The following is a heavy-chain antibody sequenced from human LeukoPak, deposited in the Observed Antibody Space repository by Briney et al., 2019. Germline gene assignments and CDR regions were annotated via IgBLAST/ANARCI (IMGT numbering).Heavy chain of an antibody. Sequence: SETLSLTCTVSGGSISRGGYYWSWIRQPPGKGLEWIGYIYYSGSINYNPSLKSRVTISVDTSKNQFSLKLSSVTAADTAVYYCARDGDIVLAFDIWGQGTMVTVSS. CDR2: IYYSGSI. D-gene: IGHD2-15*01. CDR3: ARDGDIVLAFDI. J-gene: IGHJ3*02. V-gene: IGHV4-61*08. CDR1: GGSISRGGYY.